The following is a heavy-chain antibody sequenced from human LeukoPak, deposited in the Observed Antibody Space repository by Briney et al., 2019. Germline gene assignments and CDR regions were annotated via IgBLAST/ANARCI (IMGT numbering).Heavy chain of an antibody. J-gene: IGHJ6*03. D-gene: IGHD2-15*01. CDR2: IYPGDSDT. Sequence: GESLKISCKGSGYSFTSYWIGWVRQMPGKGLEWMGIIYPGDSDTRYSPSFQGQVTISADTSISTAYMELSSLRSEDTAVYYCARPAAGYCSGGSCYGYYYYYMDVWGKGTTVTISS. V-gene: IGHV5-51*01. CDR1: GYSFTSYW. CDR3: ARPAAGYCSGGSCYGYYYYYMDV.